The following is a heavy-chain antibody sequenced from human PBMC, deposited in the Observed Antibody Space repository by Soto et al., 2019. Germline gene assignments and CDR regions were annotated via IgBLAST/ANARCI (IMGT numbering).Heavy chain of an antibody. V-gene: IGHV3-23*01. CDR3: AKGRRGYTYSNYFDS. Sequence: GGSLRLSCAASGFTFSAYAVTWVRQAPGKGLEWVSVISGGGDSTFYADSVKGRFTISRDNSKNTLYLQINNLTVEDTATYYCAKGRRGYTYSNYFDSWGQGTLVTVSS. CDR2: ISGGGDST. D-gene: IGHD5-18*01. CDR1: GFTFSAYA. J-gene: IGHJ4*02.